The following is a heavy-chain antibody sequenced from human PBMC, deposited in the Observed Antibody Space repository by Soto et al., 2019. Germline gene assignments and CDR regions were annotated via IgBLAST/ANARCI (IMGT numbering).Heavy chain of an antibody. J-gene: IGHJ4*02. CDR3: AKVSLGYFDY. V-gene: IGHV3-23*01. CDR2: ISGSGGST. Sequence: GGTLRLSCAASVFTFSSYAMSWVRQAPGKGLEWVSAISGSGGSTYYADSVKGRFTISRDNSKNTLYLQMNSLRAEDTAVYYCAKVSLGYFDYWGQGTLVTVSS. CDR1: VFTFSSYA.